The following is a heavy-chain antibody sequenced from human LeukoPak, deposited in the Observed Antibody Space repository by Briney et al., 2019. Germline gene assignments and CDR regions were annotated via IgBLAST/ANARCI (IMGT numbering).Heavy chain of an antibody. D-gene: IGHD5-18*01. V-gene: IGHV4-30-2*01. CDR2: IYHSGST. J-gene: IGHJ4*02. Sequence: SETLSLTCAVPGGSISSGGYSWSWIRQPPGKGLEWIGYIYHSGSTYYNPSLKSPVTISVDRSKNQFSLKLSSVPAADTAVYYCARGGYSYGWVYWGQGTLVTVSS. CDR1: GGSISSGGYS. CDR3: ARGGYSYGWVY.